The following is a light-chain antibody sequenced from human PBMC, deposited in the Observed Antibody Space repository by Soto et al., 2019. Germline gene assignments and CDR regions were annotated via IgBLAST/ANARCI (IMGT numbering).Light chain of an antibody. CDR1: QSVLYSSNNKNY. V-gene: IGKV4-1*01. J-gene: IGKJ5*01. Sequence: DIVMTQSPDSLAVSLGERATINCKSSQSVLYSSNNKNYLAWYQQKPGQPPKLLIYWASTRASGVPDRFSGSGSGTDFTLTISSLQAEDVAVYYCQPYYSTPITFCPVTRLEIQ. CDR2: WAS. CDR3: QPYYSTPIT.